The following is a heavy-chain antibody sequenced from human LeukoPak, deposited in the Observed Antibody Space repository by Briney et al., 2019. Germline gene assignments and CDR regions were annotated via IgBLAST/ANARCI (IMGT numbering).Heavy chain of an antibody. CDR2: IYTSGST. D-gene: IGHD5-18*01. CDR3: AREYSYCYVVSFDY. V-gene: IGHV4-61*02. J-gene: IGHJ4*02. Sequence: PSETLSLTCTVSGGSISSGSYYWSWIRQPAGKGLEWIGRIYTSGSTNYNPSLKSRVTISVDTSENQFSLKLSSVTAADTAVYYCAREYSYCYVVSFDYWGQGTLVTVSS. CDR1: GGSISSGSYY.